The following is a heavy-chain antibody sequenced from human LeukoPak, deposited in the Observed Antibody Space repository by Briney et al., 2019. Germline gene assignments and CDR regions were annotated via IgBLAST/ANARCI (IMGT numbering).Heavy chain of an antibody. V-gene: IGHV3-21*01. CDR3: ARDWRDWYVDY. D-gene: IGHD6-19*01. Sequence: GGSLRLSCAASGFTFSSYSMNWVRQAPGKGLEWVSSISSGSSYTYFADSVKGRFTISRDNAKNSLYLQMNSLRAEDTAVYYCARDWRDWYVDYWGQGTLVTVSS. J-gene: IGHJ4*02. CDR2: ISSGSSYT. CDR1: GFTFSSYS.